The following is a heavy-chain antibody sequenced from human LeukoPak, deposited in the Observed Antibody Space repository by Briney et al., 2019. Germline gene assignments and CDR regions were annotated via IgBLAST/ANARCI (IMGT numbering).Heavy chain of an antibody. CDR3: AGVVPAAGARFDP. Sequence: EASVKVSCKASGYTFTSYGISWVRQAPGQGLEWMGRISAYNGNTNYAQKLQGRVTMTTDTSTSTAYMELRSLRSDDTAVYYCAGVVPAAGARFDPWGQGTLVTVSS. D-gene: IGHD2-2*01. J-gene: IGHJ5*02. V-gene: IGHV1-18*04. CDR1: GYTFTSYG. CDR2: ISAYNGNT.